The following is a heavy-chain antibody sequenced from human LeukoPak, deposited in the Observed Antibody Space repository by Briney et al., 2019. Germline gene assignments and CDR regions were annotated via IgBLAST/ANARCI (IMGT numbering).Heavy chain of an antibody. J-gene: IGHJ4*02. CDR2: IGISSNKI. CDR3: ARDQNRAVYYFDY. V-gene: IGHV3-21*01. Sequence: GGSLRLSCAASGFTLRSYTMNWVRQAPGKGLEWVSSIGISSNKIYYADSVKGRFIISRDNAKNSVYLQMNSLRAEDTAVYYCARDQNRAVYYFDYWGQGTLVTVSS. D-gene: IGHD1/OR15-1a*01. CDR1: GFTLRSYT.